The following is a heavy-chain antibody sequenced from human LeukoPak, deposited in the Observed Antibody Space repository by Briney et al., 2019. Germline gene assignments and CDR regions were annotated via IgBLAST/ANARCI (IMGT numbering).Heavy chain of an antibody. CDR2: INPNSGGT. J-gene: IGHJ4*02. D-gene: IGHD4-17*01. V-gene: IGHV1-2*02. Sequence: ASVKVSCKASGYTFTGYYMHWVRQAPGQGLEWMGWINPNSGGTNYAQKFQGRVTMTRDTSISTAYMELSRLRSDDTAVYYCARGPTVTTPPVDFDYWGQGTLVTVSS. CDR1: GYTFTGYY. CDR3: ARGPTVTTPPVDFDY.